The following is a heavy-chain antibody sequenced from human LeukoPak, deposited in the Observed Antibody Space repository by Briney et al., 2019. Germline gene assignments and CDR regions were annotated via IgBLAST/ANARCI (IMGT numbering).Heavy chain of an antibody. Sequence: SETLSLTCTVSGGSISSYYWSWIRQPAGKRLEWIGRIYTSGSTNYNPSLKSRVTISVDTSKNQFSLKLSSVTAADTAVYYCARGYSGVSDFDYWGQGTLVTVSS. CDR1: GGSISSYY. D-gene: IGHD1-14*01. J-gene: IGHJ4*02. CDR2: IYTSGST. CDR3: ARGYSGVSDFDY. V-gene: IGHV4-4*07.